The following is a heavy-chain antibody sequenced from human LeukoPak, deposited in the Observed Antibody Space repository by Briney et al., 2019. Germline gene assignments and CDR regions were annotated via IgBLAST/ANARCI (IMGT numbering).Heavy chain of an antibody. CDR3: ARDHNCSGGSCYDNWFDP. J-gene: IGHJ5*02. V-gene: IGHV4-31*03. Sequence: SETLSLTCTVSGGSISSGGYYRSWIRQHPGKGLEWIGYIYYSGSTYYNPSLKSRVTISVDTSRNQFSLKLSSVTAADTAVYYCARDHNCSGGSCYDNWFDPWGQGTLVTVSS. CDR1: GGSISSGGYY. CDR2: IYYSGST. D-gene: IGHD2-15*01.